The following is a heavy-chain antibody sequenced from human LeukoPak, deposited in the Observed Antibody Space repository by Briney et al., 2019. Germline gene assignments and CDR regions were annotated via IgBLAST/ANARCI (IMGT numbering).Heavy chain of an antibody. Sequence: PGGSLRLSCAASGFTFSSYGMHWVRQAPGKGLEWVAVISYDGSNKYYADSVKGRFTISRDNAKNSLYLQMNSLRAEDTAVYYCAREAGYSSSWEDYWGQGTLVTVSS. CDR3: AREAGYSSSWEDY. CDR2: ISYDGSNK. D-gene: IGHD6-13*01. J-gene: IGHJ4*02. CDR1: GFTFSSYG. V-gene: IGHV3-30*03.